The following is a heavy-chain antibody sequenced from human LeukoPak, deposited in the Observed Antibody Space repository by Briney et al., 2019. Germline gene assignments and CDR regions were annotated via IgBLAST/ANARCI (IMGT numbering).Heavy chain of an antibody. J-gene: IGHJ4*02. V-gene: IGHV3-21*01. D-gene: IGHD2-15*01. Sequence: GGSLRLSCAASGFTFSSYSMNWVRQAPGKGLEWVSSISSSSSYIYYADSVKGRFTISRDNAKNSLYLQMNSLRAEDTAVYYCAKDSLVVVVAAVFDYWGQGTLVTVSS. CDR1: GFTFSSYS. CDR2: ISSSSSYI. CDR3: AKDSLVVVVAAVFDY.